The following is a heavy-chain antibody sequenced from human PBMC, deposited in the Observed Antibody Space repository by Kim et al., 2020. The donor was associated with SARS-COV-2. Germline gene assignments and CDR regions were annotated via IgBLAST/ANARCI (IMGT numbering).Heavy chain of an antibody. CDR3: ARCRPVAITPGCCAFDI. D-gene: IGHD5-12*01. CDR1: GGSFSGYY. CDR2: INHSGST. Sequence: SETLSLTCAVYGGSFSGYYWSWIRQPPGKGLEWIGEINHSGSTNYNPSLKSRVTISVDTSKNQFSLKLSSVTAADTAVYYCARCRPVAITPGCCAFDIWGQGTMVTVSS. J-gene: IGHJ3*02. V-gene: IGHV4-34*01.